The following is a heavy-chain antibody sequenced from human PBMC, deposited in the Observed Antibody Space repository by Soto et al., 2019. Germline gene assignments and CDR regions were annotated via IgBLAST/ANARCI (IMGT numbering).Heavy chain of an antibody. J-gene: IGHJ2*01. V-gene: IGHV2-5*01. Sequence: QITLKESGPTLVKPTQTLTLTCTFSGFSLSTSGVGVGWIRQPPGKALEWLALIYWNDDKRYSPSLKSRLTITKDTSKNQVVLTMTTMDPVDTATYYCAHRSYDDSSGYYERYFDLWGRGTLVTVSS. CDR2: IYWNDDK. D-gene: IGHD3-22*01. CDR3: AHRSYDDSSGYYERYFDL. CDR1: GFSLSTSGVG.